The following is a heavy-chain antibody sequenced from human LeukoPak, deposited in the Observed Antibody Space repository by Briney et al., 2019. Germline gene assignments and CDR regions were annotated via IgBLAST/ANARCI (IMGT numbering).Heavy chain of an antibody. D-gene: IGHD4-17*01. V-gene: IGHV3-23*01. J-gene: IGHJ3*02. CDR3: GREDDGDYDSGVFDI. Sequence: PGGSLRLSCAASGFTFSSYAMSWVRQAPGKGLEWVSAISGSGGSTYYADSVKGRFTISRDNAKNSLYLQMNSLRAEDTAVYYCGREDDGDYDSGVFDIWGQGKMVTVFS. CDR1: GFTFSSYA. CDR2: ISGSGGST.